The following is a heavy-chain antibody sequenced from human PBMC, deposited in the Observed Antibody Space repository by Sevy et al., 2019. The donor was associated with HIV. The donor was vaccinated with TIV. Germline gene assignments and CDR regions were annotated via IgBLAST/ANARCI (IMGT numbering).Heavy chain of an antibody. V-gene: IGHV3-7*01. CDR2: IKQDGGEK. D-gene: IGHD2-2*01. Sequence: GGSLRLSCAASGFTFSSYWMSWVRQAPGKGLEWVANIKQDGGEKYYVDSVKGRFTISRDNAKNSLYLQMNSLRAEDTAVYYCARSPRFYYCSSTSCSDYFDYWGQGTLVTVSS. CDR1: GFTFSSYW. CDR3: ARSPRFYYCSSTSCSDYFDY. J-gene: IGHJ4*02.